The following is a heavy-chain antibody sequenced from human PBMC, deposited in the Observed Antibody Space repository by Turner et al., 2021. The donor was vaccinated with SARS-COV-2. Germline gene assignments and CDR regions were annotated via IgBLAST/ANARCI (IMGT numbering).Heavy chain of an antibody. CDR3: AKDMEQLVPLFDY. CDR1: GFTFSSYG. V-gene: IGHV3-30*18. CDR2: ISYDGSNK. Sequence: QVQLLESGGGVVPPGRCLRLSCPASGFTFSSYGMHWVRQVPGKGLEWVAVISYDGSNKYYADSVKGRFTISRDNSKNTLYLQMNSLRAEDTAVYYCAKDMEQLVPLFDYWGQGTLVTVSS. J-gene: IGHJ4*02. D-gene: IGHD6-13*01.